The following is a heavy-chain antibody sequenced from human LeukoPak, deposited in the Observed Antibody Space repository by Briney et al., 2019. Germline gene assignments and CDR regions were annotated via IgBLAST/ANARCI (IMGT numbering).Heavy chain of an antibody. CDR1: GYNFPIYW. CDR2: IYPDDSNT. V-gene: IGHV5-51*01. J-gene: IGHJ3*02. CDR3: ARHRAAPSMHPDAFDI. D-gene: IGHD2/OR15-2a*01. Sequence: GESLKISCQGSGYNFPIYWIGWVRQMPGQGLEWMGIIYPDDSNTIYGPSFQGQVTISADKSINTAYLEWSSLKASDTAIYYCARHRAAPSMHPDAFDIWGQGTMVTVSS.